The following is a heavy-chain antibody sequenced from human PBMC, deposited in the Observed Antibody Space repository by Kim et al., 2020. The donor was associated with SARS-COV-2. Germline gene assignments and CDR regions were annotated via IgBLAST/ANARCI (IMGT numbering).Heavy chain of an antibody. CDR3: ARQYYYDSSGYYYPHYYYYGMDV. V-gene: IGHV3-30*04. J-gene: IGHJ6*02. CDR2: ISYDGSNK. Sequence: GGSLRLSCAASGFTFSSYAMHWVRQAPGKGLEWVAVISYDGSNKYYADSVKGRFTISRDNSKNTLYLQMNSLRAEDTALYYCARQYYYDSSGYYYPHYYYYGMDVWGQGTTVTVSS. CDR1: GFTFSSYA. D-gene: IGHD3-22*01.